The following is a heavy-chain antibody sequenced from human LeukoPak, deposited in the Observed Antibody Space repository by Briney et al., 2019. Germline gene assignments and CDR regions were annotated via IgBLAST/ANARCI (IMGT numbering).Heavy chain of an antibody. CDR2: ISYDGSNK. V-gene: IGHV3-30*18. CDR1: GFTFSSYG. Sequence: PGGSLRLSCAASGFTFSSYGMHWVRQAPGKGLEWVAVISYDGSNKYYADSVKGRFTISRDNSKNTLYLQMNSLRAEDTAVYYCAKDRPTTNLDYWGQGTLVTVPS. J-gene: IGHJ4*02. CDR3: AKDRPTTNLDY. D-gene: IGHD1-14*01.